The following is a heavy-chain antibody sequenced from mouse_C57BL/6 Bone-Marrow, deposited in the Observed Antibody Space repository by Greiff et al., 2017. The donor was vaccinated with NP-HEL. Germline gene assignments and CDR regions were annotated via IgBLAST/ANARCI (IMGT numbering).Heavy chain of an antibody. CDR2: INPSSGYT. CDR3: ASQYYGSCYWYFDV. CDR1: GYTFTSYT. Sequence: QVQLQQSGAELARPGASVKMSCKASGYTFTSYTMHWVKQRPGQGLEWIGYINPSSGYTKYNQKFKDKATLTADKSSSTAYMQLSSLTSENSAVYYCASQYYGSCYWYFDVWGTGTTVTVSS. J-gene: IGHJ1*03. V-gene: IGHV1-4*01. D-gene: IGHD1-1*01.